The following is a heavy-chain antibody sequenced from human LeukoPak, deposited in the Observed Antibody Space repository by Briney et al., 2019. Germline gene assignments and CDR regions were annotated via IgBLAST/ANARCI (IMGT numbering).Heavy chain of an antibody. CDR2: ISGSGGST. CDR1: GFTFSSYA. D-gene: IGHD6-13*01. Sequence: GGSLRLSCAASGFTFSSYAMSWVRQAPGKGLEWVSAISGSGGSTYYADSVKGRFTTSRDNSKNTLYLQMNSLRAEDTAVYYCAKDRGAAAGRAVFDYWGQGTLVTVSS. V-gene: IGHV3-23*01. J-gene: IGHJ4*02. CDR3: AKDRGAAAGRAVFDY.